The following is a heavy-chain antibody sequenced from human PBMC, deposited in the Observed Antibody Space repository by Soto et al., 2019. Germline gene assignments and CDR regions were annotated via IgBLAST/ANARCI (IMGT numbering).Heavy chain of an antibody. D-gene: IGHD3-22*01. CDR2: IYYSGST. J-gene: IGHJ4*02. Sequence: QVQLQESGPGLVKPSQTLSLTCTVSGGSISSGDYYWSWIRQPPGKGLEWIGYIYYSGSTYYNPSLKSRVTISVDTSTNQFSLKLSSVTAADTAVYYCARGSYYYDSSGYYHYRGQGTLVTVSS. CDR3: ARGSYYYDSSGYYHY. CDR1: GGSISSGDYY. V-gene: IGHV4-30-4*01.